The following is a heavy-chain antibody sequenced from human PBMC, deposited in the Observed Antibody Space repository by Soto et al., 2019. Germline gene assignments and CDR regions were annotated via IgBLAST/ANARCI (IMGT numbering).Heavy chain of an antibody. D-gene: IGHD2-21*01. J-gene: IGHJ3*02. Sequence: QLQLQGSGPGLAKPSEILSLTCTLSGGSISSNTNSWGYIRQSPGKGLEWIGNIYYTGKTQYNPSLKSRVTLSVDTSKNQFSLKLNSVTAADTAIYYCARRACRGNCYSAAWAFDIWDQGTLVTVSS. V-gene: IGHV4-39*01. CDR1: GGSISSNTNS. CDR2: IYYTGKT. CDR3: ARRACRGNCYSAAWAFDI.